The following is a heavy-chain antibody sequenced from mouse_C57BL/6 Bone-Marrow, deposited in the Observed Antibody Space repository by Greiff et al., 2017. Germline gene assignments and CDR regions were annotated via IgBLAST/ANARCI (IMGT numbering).Heavy chain of an antibody. CDR1: GFSLSTSGMG. Sequence: QVTLKESGPGILQSSQTLSLTCSFSGFSLSTSGMGVSWIRQPSGKGLEWLAHIYWGDDKRYNPSLKSRLTISKNTSRNQVFLKITSVDTADTATYYCARRPYYYGSSCPWYVDVWGTGTTVTVSS. CDR3: ARRPYYYGSSCPWYVDV. J-gene: IGHJ1*03. CDR2: IYWGDDK. V-gene: IGHV8-12*01. D-gene: IGHD1-1*01.